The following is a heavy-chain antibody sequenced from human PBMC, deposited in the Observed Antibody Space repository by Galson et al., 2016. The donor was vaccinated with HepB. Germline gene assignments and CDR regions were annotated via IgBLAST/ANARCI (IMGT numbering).Heavy chain of an antibody. V-gene: IGHV4-61*08. CDR3: ARHYDSTGGRDQGFDH. CDR2: INYSGST. J-gene: IGHJ4*02. CDR1: GGSVTRPGYF. D-gene: IGHD3-22*01. Sequence: SETLSLTCAVSGGSVTRPGYFWSWIRQPPGKGLEWIGYINYSGSTNYNPSLNSRVTTSLGTSKNQFSPTLTSVAAADTAVSYRARHYDSTGGRDQGFDHWGRGTRVTGSS.